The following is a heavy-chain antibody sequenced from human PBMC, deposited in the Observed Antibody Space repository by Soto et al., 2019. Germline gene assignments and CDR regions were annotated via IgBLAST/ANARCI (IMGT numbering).Heavy chain of an antibody. CDR3: AKDRGSYRDAFDI. V-gene: IGHV3-23*01. J-gene: IGHJ3*02. Sequence: ALRLSCAASGFTFSSYAMSWVRQAPGKGLEWVSAISGSGGSTYYADSVKGRFTISRDNSKNTLYLQMNSLRAEDTAVYYCAKDRGSYRDAFDIWGQGTMVTVSS. CDR2: ISGSGGST. CDR1: GFTFSSYA. D-gene: IGHD1-26*01.